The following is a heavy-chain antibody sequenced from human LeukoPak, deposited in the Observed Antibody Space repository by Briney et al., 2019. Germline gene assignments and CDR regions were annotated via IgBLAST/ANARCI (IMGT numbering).Heavy chain of an antibody. CDR2: IYYSGSI. CDR3: ARDPSSSYFDY. J-gene: IGHJ4*02. Sequence: SETLSLTCTVSGGSISSYYWSWIRQPPGKGLEWIGYIYYSGSINYNPSLKSRVTISVDTSKNQFSLKLSSVTAADTAVYYCARDPSSSYFDYWGQGTLVTVSS. D-gene: IGHD6-13*01. V-gene: IGHV4-59*01. CDR1: GGSISSYY.